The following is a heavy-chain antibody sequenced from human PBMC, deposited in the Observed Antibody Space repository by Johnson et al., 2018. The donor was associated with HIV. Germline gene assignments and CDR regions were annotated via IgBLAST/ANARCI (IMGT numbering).Heavy chain of an antibody. CDR2: ISFDGNLK. V-gene: IGHV3-33*08. Sequence: QVQLVESGGGVVQPGKSLTLSCVGSGLSFSNFGIHWVRQAPGKGPEWVAVISFDGNLKKYADSVKGRFTISRDISKNTLFLQMNSLAAGDTAVYYCARGRPGGPNLLDAAGNDAFDIWGQGTMVTVSS. CDR3: ARGRPGGPNLLDAAGNDAFDI. D-gene: IGHD6-13*01. J-gene: IGHJ3*02. CDR1: GLSFSNFG.